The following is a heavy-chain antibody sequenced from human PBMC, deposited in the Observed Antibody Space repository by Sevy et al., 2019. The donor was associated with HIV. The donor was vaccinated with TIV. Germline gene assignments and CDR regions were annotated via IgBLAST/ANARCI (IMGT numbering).Heavy chain of an antibody. CDR3: ARRKDNAMDV. D-gene: IGHD2-8*01. V-gene: IGHV6-1*01. J-gene: IGHJ6*02. CDR2: TYYRSMWYY. Sequence: KQSQTLSLTCAISGDSVSSNSAAWNWIRQSPSRGLEWLGWTYYRSMWYYDYVGSVKSRISINPDTSKNQFSLQLNSVTPEDTAVYYCARRKDNAMDVWGQGTTVTVSS. CDR1: GDSVSSNSAA.